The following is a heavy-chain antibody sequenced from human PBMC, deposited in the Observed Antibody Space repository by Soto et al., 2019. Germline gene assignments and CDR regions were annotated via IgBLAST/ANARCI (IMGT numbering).Heavy chain of an antibody. CDR2: ISWNSGSI. V-gene: IGHV3-9*01. CDR1: GFTFDDYA. D-gene: IGHD6-6*01. Sequence: EVQLVESGGGLVQPGRSLRLSCAASGFTFDDYAMHWVRQAPGKGLEWVSSISWNSGSIGYADSVKGRFTISRDNAKNSLYLPMNSLRAEDTALYSCAKDTAGRPNYGMDVWGQGSTVTVSS. J-gene: IGHJ6*02. CDR3: AKDTAGRPNYGMDV.